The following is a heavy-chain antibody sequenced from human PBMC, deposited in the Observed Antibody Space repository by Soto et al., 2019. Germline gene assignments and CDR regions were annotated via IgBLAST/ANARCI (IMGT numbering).Heavy chain of an antibody. CDR1: GYTFTGFY. CDR2: INPNSGDT. V-gene: IGHV1-2*04. CDR3: ARTGSISLHAFDI. D-gene: IGHD2-21*01. J-gene: IGHJ3*02. Sequence: ASVKVSCKASGYTFTGFYIYWVRQAPGQGLEWMGWINPNSGDTNYAQKFQGWVTMTRDTSISTAYMDLSRLKSDDTAVYYCARTGSISLHAFDIWGQGTMVTVSS.